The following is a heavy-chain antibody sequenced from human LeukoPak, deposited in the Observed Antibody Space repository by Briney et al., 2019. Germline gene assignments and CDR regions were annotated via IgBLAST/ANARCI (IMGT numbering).Heavy chain of an antibody. CDR2: INYSGST. CDR3: ARVGFYARAFDI. V-gene: IGHV4-39*07. D-gene: IGHD2/OR15-2a*01. CDR1: GGSISSSRYY. J-gene: IGHJ3*02. Sequence: SETLSLTCTVSGGSISSSRYYWGWVRQPPGKGLEWIGNINYSGSTYYSPSLKGRVTISVDTSKNQFSLKLTSVTAADTGVYYCARVGFYARAFDIWGQGTMITVSS.